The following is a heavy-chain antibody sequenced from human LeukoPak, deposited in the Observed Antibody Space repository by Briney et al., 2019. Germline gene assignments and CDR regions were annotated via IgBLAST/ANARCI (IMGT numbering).Heavy chain of an antibody. J-gene: IGHJ4*02. CDR1: GYTFTSYG. V-gene: IGHV1-18*01. CDR3: ARDYSSGWYDY. Sequence: ASVPVSYKASGYTFTSYGISWVRQAPGQGLAWMGWISAYNGNTNYTQKLQGRVTMTTDTSTSTAYMELRSLRSDDTAVYYCARDYSSGWYDYWGQGTLVTVSS. D-gene: IGHD6-19*01. CDR2: ISAYNGNT.